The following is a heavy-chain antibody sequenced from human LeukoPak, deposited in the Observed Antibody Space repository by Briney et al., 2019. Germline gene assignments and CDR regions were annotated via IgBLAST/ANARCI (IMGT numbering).Heavy chain of an antibody. V-gene: IGHV3-23*01. D-gene: IGHD2-2*01. CDR1: GFTFSSYA. CDR2: ISGSGGST. CDR3: AKDQNCSSTSCYEYYYYGMDV. Sequence: PGGSLRLSCAASGFTFSSYAMSWVRQAPGKGLERVSAISGSGGSTYYADSVKGRFTISRDNSKNTLYLQMNSLRAEDTAVYYCAKDQNCSSTSCYEYYYYGMDVWGQGTTVTVSS. J-gene: IGHJ6*02.